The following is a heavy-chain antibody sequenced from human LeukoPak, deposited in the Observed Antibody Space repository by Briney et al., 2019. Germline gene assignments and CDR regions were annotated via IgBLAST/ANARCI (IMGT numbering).Heavy chain of an antibody. D-gene: IGHD3-22*01. CDR1: GFTFSSYS. J-gene: IGHJ3*02. V-gene: IGHV3-21*01. Sequence: GGSLRLSCAASGFTFSSYSMNWVRQAPGKGLEWVSSISSSSSYIYYADSVKGRFTISRDNAKNSLYLQMNSLRAEDTAVYYCARYYDGSTYQDAFDIWGQGTMVTVSS. CDR2: ISSSSSYI. CDR3: ARYYDGSTYQDAFDI.